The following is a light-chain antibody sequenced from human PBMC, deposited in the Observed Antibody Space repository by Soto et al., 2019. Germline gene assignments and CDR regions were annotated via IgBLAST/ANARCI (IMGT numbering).Light chain of an antibody. CDR3: QQSNNWVRT. V-gene: IGKV3-15*01. CDR1: QSISDT. J-gene: IGKJ1*01. CDR2: GAS. Sequence: DIVMTQSPATLSVSPEGRATLSCRASQSISDTLAWYQQKPGQAPRLLIHGASTRAPGFPARFSGSGSGTDFTLTISSLQSEAVEVYYCQQSNNWVRTFGQGAKGDI.